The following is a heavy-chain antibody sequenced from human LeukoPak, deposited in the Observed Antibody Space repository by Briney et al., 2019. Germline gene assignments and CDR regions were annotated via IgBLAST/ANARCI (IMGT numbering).Heavy chain of an antibody. V-gene: IGHV4-4*07. Sequence: SETLSLTCTVSGGSISSYYWSWIRQPAGKGLEWIGRIYTSGSTNYNPSLKSRVTMSVDTSKNQFSLKLSSVTAADTAVYYCARDLSDYYDSSGYLPGAFDIWGQGTMVTVSS. D-gene: IGHD3-22*01. CDR3: ARDLSDYYDSSGYLPGAFDI. CDR2: IYTSGST. CDR1: GGSISSYY. J-gene: IGHJ3*02.